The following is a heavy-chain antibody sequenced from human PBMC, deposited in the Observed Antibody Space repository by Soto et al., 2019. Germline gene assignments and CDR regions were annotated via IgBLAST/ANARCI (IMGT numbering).Heavy chain of an antibody. CDR2: IIPILGIA. J-gene: IGHJ4*02. Sequence: QVQLVQSGAEVKKPGSSVKVSCKAAGGTFSRYTISCVRHAPGQGLEGMGRIIPILGIANYAQQFQGRVTIAADPHTNTAYMELSSLRPEDTAVSYCAMQYCSRTSCDRDYWGQGTLVTVSS. CDR3: AMQYCSRTSCDRDY. D-gene: IGHD2-2*02. V-gene: IGHV1-69*02. CDR1: GGTFSRYT.